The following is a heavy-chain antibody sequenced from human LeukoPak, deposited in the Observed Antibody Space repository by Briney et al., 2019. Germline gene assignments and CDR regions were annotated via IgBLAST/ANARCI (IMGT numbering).Heavy chain of an antibody. CDR1: GGSISSYY. CDR3: ARLSKRQQQVWFDP. CDR2: IYYSGST. Sequence: SETLSLTCTVSGGSISSYYWSWIRQPPGKGLEWIGYIYYSGSTNYNPSLKSRVTISVDTSKNRFSLKLSSVTAADTAVYYCARLSKRQQQVWFDPWGQGTLVTVSS. V-gene: IGHV4-59*08. J-gene: IGHJ5*02. D-gene: IGHD6-13*01.